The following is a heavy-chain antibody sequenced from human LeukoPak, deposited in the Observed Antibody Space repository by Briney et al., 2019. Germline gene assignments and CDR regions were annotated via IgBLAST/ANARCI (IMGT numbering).Heavy chain of an antibody. Sequence: GRSLRLSCAASGSTFDDYAMHWVRQAPGKGLEWVSGISWNSGSIGYADSVKGRLTISRDNAKNSLYLQMNSLRAEDTALYYCAKENLRFLEWLPHRGGMDVWGQGTTVTVSS. J-gene: IGHJ6*02. CDR1: GSTFDDYA. D-gene: IGHD3-3*01. CDR2: ISWNSGSI. V-gene: IGHV3-9*01. CDR3: AKENLRFLEWLPHRGGMDV.